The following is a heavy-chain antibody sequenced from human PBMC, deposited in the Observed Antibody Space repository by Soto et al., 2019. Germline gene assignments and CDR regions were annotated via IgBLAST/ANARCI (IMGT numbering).Heavy chain of an antibody. J-gene: IGHJ4*02. D-gene: IGHD2-8*01. Sequence: ASVKVSCKASGYTFTSYAMHWVRQAPGQRLEWMGWINAGNGNTKYSQKFQGRVTITRDTSASTAYMELSSLRSEDTVVYYCATLTNGNYFAYWGQGTLVTVSS. CDR3: ATLTNGNYFAY. V-gene: IGHV1-3*01. CDR1: GYTFTSYA. CDR2: INAGNGNT.